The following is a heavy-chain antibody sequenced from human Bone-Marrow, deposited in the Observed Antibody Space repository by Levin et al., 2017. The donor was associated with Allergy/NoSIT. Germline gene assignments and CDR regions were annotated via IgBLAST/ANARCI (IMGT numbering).Heavy chain of an antibody. V-gene: IGHV4-39*01. Sequence: SQTLSLTCTVSGGSISSSSYYWGWIRQPPGKGLEWIGSIYYSGSPYYNPSLKSRVPISVDPSKNQFSLKLSSVTAADTAVYYCARTPRTLINYDVWRTYYYYGMDGWGKGTTVTVSS. J-gene: IGHJ6*04. CDR2: IYYSGSP. D-gene: IGHD3-3*01. CDR3: ARTPRTLINYDVWRTYYYYGMDG. CDR1: GGSISSSSYY.